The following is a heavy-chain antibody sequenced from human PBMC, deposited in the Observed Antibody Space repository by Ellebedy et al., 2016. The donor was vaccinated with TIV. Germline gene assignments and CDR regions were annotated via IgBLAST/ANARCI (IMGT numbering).Heavy chain of an antibody. V-gene: IGHV3-72*01. Sequence: GESLKISCAASGFTFSDHYMNWVRQAPGKGLEWVGFIRSKTYGGTTEYAASVKGRFTISRDDSKNSVYLHMNSLKTEDTAVYYCARGNWYCDLWGRGTLVTVSA. J-gene: IGHJ2*01. CDR1: GFTFSDHY. CDR2: IRSKTYGGTT. CDR3: ARGNWYCDL.